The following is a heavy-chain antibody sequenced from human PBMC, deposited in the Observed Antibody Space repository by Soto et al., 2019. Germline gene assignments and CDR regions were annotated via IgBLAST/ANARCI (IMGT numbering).Heavy chain of an antibody. V-gene: IGHV3-48*03. D-gene: IGHD3-22*01. CDR3: ARGYYYDSSGYYYVEFAFDI. J-gene: IGHJ3*02. CDR1: VFTFSIYE. Sequence: WGSLRISCASSVFTFSIYEMNWVRQAPGKGLDWVSYISSSGSTIYYADSVKGRFTISRDNAKNSLYLQMNSLRAEDTAVYYCARGYYYDSSGYYYVEFAFDIWGQGTMVTVSS. CDR2: ISSSGSTI.